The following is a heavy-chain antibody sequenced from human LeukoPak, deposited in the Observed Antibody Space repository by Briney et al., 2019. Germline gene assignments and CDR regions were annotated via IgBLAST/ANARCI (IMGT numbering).Heavy chain of an antibody. CDR1: GYSFTTYG. CDR2: SNPDNGFT. J-gene: IGHJ4*02. Sequence: ASVKVSCKTSGYSFTTYGITWVRQAPGRGLEWMGWSNPDNGFTKYAQKLQGRVTMTTDTSATTAYMELKSLTSDDTAVYYCARMLSGGPFDNWGQGTLVTVPS. D-gene: IGHD5-12*01. CDR3: ARMLSGGPFDN. V-gene: IGHV1-18*01.